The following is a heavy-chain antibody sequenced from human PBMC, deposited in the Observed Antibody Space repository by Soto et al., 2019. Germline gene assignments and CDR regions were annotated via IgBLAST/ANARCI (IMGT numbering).Heavy chain of an antibody. J-gene: IGHJ3*02. CDR3: ARPSPRYCSGGSCLEFPDAFDI. Sequence: SETLSLTCTVSGGSISNGPYYWNWVRQHPGKGLEWIGSIYYSWSTYYNPSLKSRVTISVDTSKNQFSLKLSSVTAADTAVYYCARPSPRYCSGGSCLEFPDAFDIWGQGTMVTVSS. V-gene: IGHV4-39*01. CDR2: IYYSWST. D-gene: IGHD2-15*01. CDR1: GGSISNGPYY.